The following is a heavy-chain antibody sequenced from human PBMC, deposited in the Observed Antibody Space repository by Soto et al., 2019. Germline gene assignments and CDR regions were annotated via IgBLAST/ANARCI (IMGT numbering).Heavy chain of an antibody. Sequence: QVQLVQSGAEVKKPGSSVKVSCKASGDTFSNSAISWVRQAPGQGLEWMGGIIPFFGTENYAQKFQGRVTITADESTSTSYMELSSLRSRDSAVYYCAREKAATGPLHYWGQGTLVTVSS. CDR1: GDTFSNSA. J-gene: IGHJ4*02. D-gene: IGHD6-13*01. V-gene: IGHV1-69*01. CDR2: IIPFFGTE. CDR3: AREKAATGPLHY.